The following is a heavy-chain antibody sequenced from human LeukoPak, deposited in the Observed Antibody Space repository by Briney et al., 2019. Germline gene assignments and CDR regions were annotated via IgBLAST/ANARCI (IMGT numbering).Heavy chain of an antibody. CDR3: AGRITMVRGVMWDTFDY. J-gene: IGHJ4*02. V-gene: IGHV4-39*01. D-gene: IGHD3-10*01. CDR2: SYYSGST. Sequence: TPSETLSLTCTVSGGSISSSSYYWGWIRQPPGKGLEWIGGSYYSGSTYYNPSLKSRSTISVDTYKKQFSLKQSSVTGAKTAVHYCAGRITMVRGVMWDTFDYWGQGTLVTVSS. CDR1: GGSISSSSYY.